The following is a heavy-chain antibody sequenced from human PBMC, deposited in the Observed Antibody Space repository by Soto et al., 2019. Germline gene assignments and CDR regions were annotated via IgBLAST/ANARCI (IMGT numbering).Heavy chain of an antibody. CDR3: ARALEARYYDIFAAGYYYYYRMDV. Sequence: ASVKVSCKASGYTFTGYYMHWVRQAPGQGLEWMGWINPNSGGTNYAQKFQGRVTMTRDTSISTAYMELSRLRSDDTAVYYCARALEARYYDIFAAGYYYYYRMDVWGQGTTVTV. CDR1: GYTFTGYY. J-gene: IGHJ6*02. CDR2: INPNSGGT. V-gene: IGHV1-2*02. D-gene: IGHD3-9*01.